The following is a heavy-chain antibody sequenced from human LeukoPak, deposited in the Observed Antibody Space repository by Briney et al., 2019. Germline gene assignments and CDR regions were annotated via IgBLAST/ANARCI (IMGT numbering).Heavy chain of an antibody. V-gene: IGHV3-15*01. J-gene: IGHJ1*01. Sequence: PGGSLRLCCAASGFSFGYAWMSLVRQAPGEGLEWVCRIKRKTDGGTADYSAPVHGRFTITTDDSKNTLYLQMNSLKTGDTAVYYCTTDRYYDSSGYRPGDFQHWGQGTLVTVSS. CDR2: IKRKTDGGTA. CDR3: TTDRYYDSSGYRPGDFQH. CDR1: GFSFGYAW. D-gene: IGHD3-22*01.